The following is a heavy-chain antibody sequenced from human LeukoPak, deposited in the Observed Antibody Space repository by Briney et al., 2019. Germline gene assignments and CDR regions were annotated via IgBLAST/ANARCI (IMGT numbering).Heavy chain of an antibody. CDR2: IYPGDSDT. J-gene: IGHJ4*02. D-gene: IGHD6-19*01. Sequence: GESLKNSCKGSGYSFTSCWIGWVRQMPGKGLEWMGNIYPGDSDTRYSPSFQGQVTISADKSLSTAYLQWSSLKASDTAMYYCARRANPTYSSGWYVDYRGQGTLVTVSS. V-gene: IGHV5-51*01. CDR3: ARRANPTYSSGWYVDY. CDR1: GYSFTSCW.